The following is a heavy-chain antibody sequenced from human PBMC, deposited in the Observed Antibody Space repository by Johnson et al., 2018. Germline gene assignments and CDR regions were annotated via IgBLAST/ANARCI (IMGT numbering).Heavy chain of an antibody. J-gene: IGHJ6*03. D-gene: IGHD4-17*01. V-gene: IGHV3-30*18. CDR1: GFTFSIYS. CDR3: AKDRGDYASYYYMDV. CDR2: ISYDGSNK. Sequence: VQLVESGGGVVQPGRSLRLSCAVSGFTFSIYSMHWVRQAPGKGLEWVAVISYDGSNKYYADSVKGRFTISRDNSKNTLYLQMNSLRAEDTAVDYCAKDRGDYASYYYMDVWGKGTTVTVSS.